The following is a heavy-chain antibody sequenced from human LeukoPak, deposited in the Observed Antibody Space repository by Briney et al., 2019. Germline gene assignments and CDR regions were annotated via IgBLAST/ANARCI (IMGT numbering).Heavy chain of an antibody. CDR1: GDSISNYY. J-gene: IGHJ4*02. CDR3: ARKAAAGTFYFDY. Sequence: SETLSLTCTVSGDSISNYYWSWIRQPAGKGLEWIGRIYTSGSTNYNPSLKSRVTMSVDTSKNQFSLKLTSVTAADTAVYYCARKAAAGTFYFDYWGQGTLVTVSS. CDR2: IYTSGST. D-gene: IGHD6-13*01. V-gene: IGHV4-4*07.